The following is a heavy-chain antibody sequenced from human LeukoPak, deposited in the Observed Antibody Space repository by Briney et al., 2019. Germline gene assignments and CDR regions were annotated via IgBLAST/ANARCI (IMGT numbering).Heavy chain of an antibody. CDR2: ISGSGGST. CDR3: AKVFGYSSSWYQDWYFDL. D-gene: IGHD6-13*01. J-gene: IGHJ2*01. Sequence: GGSLRLSCAASGFTFSSYSMNWVRQAPGKGLEWVSAISGSGGSTYYADSVKGRFTISRDNSKNTLYLQMNSLRAGDTAVYYCAKVFGYSSSWYQDWYFDLWGRGTLVTVSS. CDR1: GFTFSSYS. V-gene: IGHV3-23*01.